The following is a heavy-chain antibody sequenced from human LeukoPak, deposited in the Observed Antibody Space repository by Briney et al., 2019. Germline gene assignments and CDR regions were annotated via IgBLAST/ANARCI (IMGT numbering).Heavy chain of an antibody. V-gene: IGHV3-7*01. CDR1: GFTFRTYW. CDR3: ARGDSSGPDYYYYMDV. Sequence: GGSLRLSCAASGFTFRTYWMSWVRQAPGKGLEWVANIKQDGNEKYYVDSVKGRFTISRDNAKNPLDLQMNSLRDEDTAVYYCARGDSSGPDYYYYMDVWGKGTTVTISS. J-gene: IGHJ6*03. D-gene: IGHD6-19*01. CDR2: IKQDGNEK.